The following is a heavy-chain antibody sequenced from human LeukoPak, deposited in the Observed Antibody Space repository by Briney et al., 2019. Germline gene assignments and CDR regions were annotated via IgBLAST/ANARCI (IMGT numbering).Heavy chain of an antibody. Sequence: ASVKVSCKASGYTFTGYFIHWVRQAPGQGLEWMGWINPHSGGTNYAQNFQGRVTMTRDTSISTAYMELSRLRSDDTAVYYCARENIGYCSSTSCPNFDYWAREPWSPSPQ. V-gene: IGHV1-2*02. J-gene: IGHJ4*02. CDR1: GYTFTGYF. D-gene: IGHD2-2*01. CDR3: ARENIGYCSSTSCPNFDY. CDR2: INPHSGGT.